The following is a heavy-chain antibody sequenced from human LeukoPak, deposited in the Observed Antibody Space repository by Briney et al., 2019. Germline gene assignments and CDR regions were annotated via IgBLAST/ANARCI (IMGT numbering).Heavy chain of an antibody. J-gene: IGHJ4*02. CDR1: GGSFSGYY. V-gene: IGHV4-34*01. CDR3: ARGWYSDYYDSSGLLN. Sequence: SETLSLTCAVYGGSFSGYYWSWIRQPPGKGLEWIGEINHSGSTNYNPSLKSRVTISVDTSKNQFSLKLGSVTAADTAVYYCARGWYSDYYDSSGLLNWGQGTLVTVSS. D-gene: IGHD3-22*01. CDR2: INHSGST.